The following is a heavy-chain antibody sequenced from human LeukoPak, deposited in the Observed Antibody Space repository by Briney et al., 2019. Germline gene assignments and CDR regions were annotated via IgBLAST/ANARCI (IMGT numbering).Heavy chain of an antibody. Sequence: EGSLRLSCAASGFTFSSYAMSWVRQAPGKGLEWVSAISGSGGSTYYADSVKDRFTISRDNSKNTLYLQMNSLRAEDTAVYYCAKDIAAAGLYYFDYWGQGTLVTVSS. V-gene: IGHV3-23*01. J-gene: IGHJ4*02. CDR2: ISGSGGST. CDR3: AKDIAAAGLYYFDY. D-gene: IGHD6-13*01. CDR1: GFTFSSYA.